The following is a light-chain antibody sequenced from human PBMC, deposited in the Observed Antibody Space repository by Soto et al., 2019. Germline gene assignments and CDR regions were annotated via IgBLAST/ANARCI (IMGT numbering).Light chain of an antibody. Sequence: DIQMTQSPSSLSASVGDRVTITCRASQRISTYLNWYQQKPGKAPKLLIYGASTLQGGVPSRFSGSGSGTDFTLTISSLQPEDFATYYCQQNYTTSITFGQGTRLEIE. CDR1: QRISTY. CDR2: GAS. J-gene: IGKJ5*01. CDR3: QQNYTTSIT. V-gene: IGKV1-39*01.